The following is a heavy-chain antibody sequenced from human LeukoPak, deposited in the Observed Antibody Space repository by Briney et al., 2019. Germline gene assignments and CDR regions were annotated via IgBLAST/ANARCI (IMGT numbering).Heavy chain of an antibody. V-gene: IGHV4-34*01. CDR1: GGSFSGYY. D-gene: IGHD3-22*01. Sequence: SETLSLTCAVYGGSFSGYYWSWIRQPPGKGLEWIGEINHSGSTNYNPSLKSRVTISVDTSKNQFSLKLSSVTAANTAVYYCARENSETYYYDSSGYKRYYYYGMDVWGQGTTVTVSS. J-gene: IGHJ6*02. CDR3: ARENSETYYYDSSGYKRYYYYGMDV. CDR2: INHSGST.